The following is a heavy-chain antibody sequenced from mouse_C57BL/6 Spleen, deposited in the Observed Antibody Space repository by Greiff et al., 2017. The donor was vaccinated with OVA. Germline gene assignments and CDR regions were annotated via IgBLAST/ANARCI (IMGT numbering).Heavy chain of an antibody. Sequence: EVMLVESEGGLVQPGSSMKLSCTASGFSFSDYYMAWVRQVPEKSLEWVANINYDGSSTYYLDSLKSRFIISRDNAKNILYLQMSSLKSEDTATYYCARDPSYDWYFDVWGTGTTVTVSS. CDR1: GFSFSDYY. J-gene: IGHJ1*03. CDR2: INYDGSST. CDR3: ARDPSYDWYFDV. V-gene: IGHV5-16*01. D-gene: IGHD2-3*01.